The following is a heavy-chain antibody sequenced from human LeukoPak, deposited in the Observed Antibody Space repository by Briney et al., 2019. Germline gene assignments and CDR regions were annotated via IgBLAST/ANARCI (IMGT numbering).Heavy chain of an antibody. V-gene: IGHV1-2*02. Sequence: ASVRVSCKASGYTFTGYYMHWVRQAPGQGLEWMGWINPNTGDTNYAQKFQGRVTMTRDTSISTAYMELSRLRSDDTAVYYCAREDYGDYDYFDYWGQGTLVTVSS. D-gene: IGHD4-17*01. CDR2: INPNTGDT. J-gene: IGHJ4*02. CDR1: GYTFTGYY. CDR3: AREDYGDYDYFDY.